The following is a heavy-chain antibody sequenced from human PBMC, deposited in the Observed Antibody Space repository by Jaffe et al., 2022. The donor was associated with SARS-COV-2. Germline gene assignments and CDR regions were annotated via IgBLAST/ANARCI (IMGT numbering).Heavy chain of an antibody. D-gene: IGHD3-3*01. J-gene: IGHJ6*02. CDR3: ASSITIFGDVYYYGMDV. Sequence: QVQLQESGPGLVKPSQTLSLTCTVSGGSISSGGYYWSWIRQHPGKGLEWIGYIYYSGSTYYNPSLKSRVTISVDTSKNQFSLKLSSVTAADTAVYYCASSITIFGDVYYYGMDVWGQGTTVTVSS. CDR1: GGSISSGGYY. V-gene: IGHV4-31*03. CDR2: IYYSGST.